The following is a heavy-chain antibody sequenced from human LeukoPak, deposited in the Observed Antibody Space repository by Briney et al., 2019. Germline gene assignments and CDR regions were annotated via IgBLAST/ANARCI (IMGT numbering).Heavy chain of an antibody. D-gene: IGHD5-18*01. J-gene: IGHJ6*03. CDR3: ARGAKGGYSYKHYYYYYMDV. V-gene: IGHV4-61*02. Sequence: TLSLTCTVSGNSISSGDYYWSWIRQPAGKGLEWIGRIYTSGSTTYNPSLKSRVTISGDTSENQFSLRLSSVTAADTAVYYCARGAKGGYSYKHYYYYYMDVWGKGTTVTVSS. CDR1: GNSISSGDYY. CDR2: IYTSGST.